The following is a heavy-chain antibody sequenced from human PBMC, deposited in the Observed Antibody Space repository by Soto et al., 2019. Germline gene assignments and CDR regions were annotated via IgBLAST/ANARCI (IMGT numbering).Heavy chain of an antibody. CDR3: AKDRQLGGVLNWFDP. Sequence: GGSLRLSCAASGFTFSSYAMSWVRQAPGKGLEWVSAISGSGGSTYYADSVKGRFTISRDNSKNTLYLQMNSLRAEDTAVYYCAKDRQLGGVLNWFDPWPQGSLVTVS. J-gene: IGHJ5*02. CDR2: ISGSGGST. D-gene: IGHD6-6*01. CDR1: GFTFSSYA. V-gene: IGHV3-23*01.